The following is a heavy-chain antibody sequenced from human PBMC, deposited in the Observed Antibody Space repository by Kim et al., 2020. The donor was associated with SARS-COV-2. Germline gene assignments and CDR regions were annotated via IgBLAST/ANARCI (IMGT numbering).Heavy chain of an antibody. CDR3: ARDGGEGATTYNWFDP. J-gene: IGHJ5*02. V-gene: IGHV4-30-2*05. D-gene: IGHD1-26*01. Sequence: SLKSRVTISVDTSKNQFSLKLSPVTAADTAVYYCARDGGEGATTYNWFDPWGQGTLVTVSS.